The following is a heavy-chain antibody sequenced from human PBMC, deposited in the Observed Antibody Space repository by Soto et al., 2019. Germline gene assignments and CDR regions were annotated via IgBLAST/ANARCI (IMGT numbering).Heavy chain of an antibody. CDR1: GGSFSGYY. Sequence: SETLSLTCAVYGGSFSGYYWSWIRQPPGKGLEWIGEINHSGSTNYNPSLKSRVTISVDTSKNQFSLKLSSVTAADTAVYYCARLNGYSYGYYYYYGMDVWGQGTTVTVSS. CDR3: ARLNGYSYGYYYYYGMDV. CDR2: INHSGST. D-gene: IGHD5-18*01. J-gene: IGHJ6*02. V-gene: IGHV4-34*01.